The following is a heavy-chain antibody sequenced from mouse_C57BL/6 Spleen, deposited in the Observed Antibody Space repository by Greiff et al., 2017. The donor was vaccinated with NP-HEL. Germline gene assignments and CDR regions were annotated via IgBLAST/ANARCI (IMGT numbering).Heavy chain of an antibody. J-gene: IGHJ3*01. V-gene: IGHV3-6*01. CDR1: GYSITSGYY. Sequence: EVKLMESGPGLVKPSQSLSLTCSVTGYSITSGYYWNWIRQFPGNKLEWMGYISYDGSNNYNPSLKNRISITRDTSKNQFFLKLNSVTTEDTATYYCARSYGNYGFAYWGQGTLVTVSA. CDR2: ISYDGSN. CDR3: ARSYGNYGFAY. D-gene: IGHD2-1*01.